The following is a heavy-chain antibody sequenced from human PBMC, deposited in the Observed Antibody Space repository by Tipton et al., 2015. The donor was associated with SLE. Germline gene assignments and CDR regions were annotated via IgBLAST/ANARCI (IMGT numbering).Heavy chain of an antibody. CDR1: GFTFSSYG. CDR2: IQYDGSNK. J-gene: IGHJ4*02. V-gene: IGHV3-30*02. CDR3: AKDWTGIEYYLGYFDY. Sequence: SLRLSCAASGFTFSSYGMHWVRQAPGKGLEWVAFIQYDGSNKYYADSVKGRFTISRDNSKNTLYLQMNSLRAEDTAVYYCAKDWTGIEYYLGYFDYWGQGTLVTVSS. D-gene: IGHD3/OR15-3a*01.